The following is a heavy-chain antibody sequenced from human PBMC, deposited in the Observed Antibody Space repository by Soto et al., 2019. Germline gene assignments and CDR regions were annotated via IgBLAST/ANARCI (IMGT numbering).Heavy chain of an antibody. J-gene: IGHJ4*02. CDR3: ARGTAMGDAPDKYCFDA. V-gene: IGHV4-34*01. CDR2: VNHSGST. CDR1: GGSFSGYY. Sequence: QVRLQQWGAGLLKPSETLSLSCAVYGGSFSGYYWTWISQPPGTGLELIGEVNHSGSTNYNPSLQSPVAISVDTSKDQFSLTLRSLTAADTAVYYCARGTAMGDAPDKYCFDAWGKGTLVTVSS. D-gene: IGHD2-2*01.